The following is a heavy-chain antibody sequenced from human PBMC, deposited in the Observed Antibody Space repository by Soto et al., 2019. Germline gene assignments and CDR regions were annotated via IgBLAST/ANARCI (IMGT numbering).Heavy chain of an antibody. CDR3: ARDTFSYGDYEPFDY. Sequence: GASVKVSCKASGGTFSSYAISWVRQAPGQGLEWMGGIIPIFGTANYAQKFQGRVTMTRDTSTSTVYMELSSLRSEDTAVYYCARDTFSYGDYEPFDYWGQGTLVTVSS. D-gene: IGHD4-17*01. CDR1: GGTFSSYA. CDR2: IIPIFGTA. J-gene: IGHJ4*02. V-gene: IGHV1-69*05.